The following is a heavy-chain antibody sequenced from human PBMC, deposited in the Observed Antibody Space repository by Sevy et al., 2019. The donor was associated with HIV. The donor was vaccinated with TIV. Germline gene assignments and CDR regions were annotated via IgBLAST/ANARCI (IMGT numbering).Heavy chain of an antibody. D-gene: IGHD4-17*01. CDR3: ARPRANYVDHYFFYAMDV. J-gene: IGHJ6*02. CDR2: ISYDGSDT. V-gene: IGHV3-30-3*01. CDR1: GFAFSNYYA. Sequence: GGSLRLSCAASGFAFSNYYAMHWVRQAPGKGLEWVALISYDGSDTYYADSVKGRFTVSRKNFKNTLFLQMNSLTTEDTVVYYCARPRANYVDHYFFYAMDVWGQGTTVTVSS.